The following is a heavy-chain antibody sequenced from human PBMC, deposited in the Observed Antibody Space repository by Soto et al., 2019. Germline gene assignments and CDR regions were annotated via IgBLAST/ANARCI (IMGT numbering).Heavy chain of an antibody. D-gene: IGHD3-3*01. CDR3: ARGGVSTRTFDY. V-gene: IGHV5-51*01. CDR2: IYPSDSDT. CDR1: GYTFACYW. Sequence: PRESVNLSCKGSGYTFACYWIAWVRQMPGKGLELMGIIYPSDSDTRYRPSFQGQVTISADKSISSAYLQWSSLRASDTAMYYCARGGVSTRTFDYWGQGTPVTV. J-gene: IGHJ4*02.